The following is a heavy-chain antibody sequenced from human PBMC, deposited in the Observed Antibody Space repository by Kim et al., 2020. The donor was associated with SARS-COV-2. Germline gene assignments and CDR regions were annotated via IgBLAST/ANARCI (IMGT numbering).Heavy chain of an antibody. Sequence: ASVKVSCKASGYTFTSYDINWVRQATGQGLEGMGWMNPNSGNTGYAQKFQGRVTMTRNTSISTAYMELSSLRSEDTAVYYCARGHLKSIVVVIAPRPYYYYMDVWGKGNTVTVAS. CDR1: GYTFTSYD. CDR3: ARGHLKSIVVVIAPRPYYYYMDV. CDR2: MNPNSGNT. D-gene: IGHD2-21*01. V-gene: IGHV1-8*01. J-gene: IGHJ6*03.